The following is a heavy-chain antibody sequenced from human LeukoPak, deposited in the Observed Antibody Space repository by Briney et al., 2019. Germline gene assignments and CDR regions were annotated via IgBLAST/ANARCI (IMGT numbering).Heavy chain of an antibody. V-gene: IGHV3-21*01. CDR1: GFTFSSYS. CDR2: ISSSSSYI. CDR3: AREKHYYGSVVDY. Sequence: GGSLRLSCAASGFTFSSYSMNWVRQAPGKGLEWVSSISSSSSYIYYADSVKGRFTISRDNAKNSLYLQMNSLRVEDTAVYYCAREKHYYGSVVDYWGQGTLVTVSS. J-gene: IGHJ4*02. D-gene: IGHD3-10*01.